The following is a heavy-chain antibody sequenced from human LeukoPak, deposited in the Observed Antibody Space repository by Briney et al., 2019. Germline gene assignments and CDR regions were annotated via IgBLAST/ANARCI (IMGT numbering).Heavy chain of an antibody. CDR1: GYTFTGYY. V-gene: IGHV1-2*02. J-gene: IGHJ6*02. D-gene: IGHD2-2*01. Sequence: ASVKVSCKASGYTFTGYYMHWVRQAPGQGLEWMGWINPNGGGTNYAQKFQGRVTMTRDTSISTAYMELSRLRSDDTAAYYCASIWGSGRYCSSTSCYRYGMDVWGQGTTVTVSS. CDR3: ASIWGSGRYCSSTSCYRYGMDV. CDR2: INPNGGGT.